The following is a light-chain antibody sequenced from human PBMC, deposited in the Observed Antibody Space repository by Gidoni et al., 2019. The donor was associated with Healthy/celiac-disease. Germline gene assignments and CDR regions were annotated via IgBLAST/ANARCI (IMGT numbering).Light chain of an antibody. Sequence: DIQMTKSPSSLSASVGDRFTITCQASQDISNYLNLYQQKPGKAPKLLIYDASNLETGVPTKFSGSGSGTDFTFTISSLQPEDIATYYCQQYDNLPLTFGQGTKVEIK. CDR3: QQYDNLPLT. CDR1: QDISNY. CDR2: DAS. V-gene: IGKV1-33*01. J-gene: IGKJ1*01.